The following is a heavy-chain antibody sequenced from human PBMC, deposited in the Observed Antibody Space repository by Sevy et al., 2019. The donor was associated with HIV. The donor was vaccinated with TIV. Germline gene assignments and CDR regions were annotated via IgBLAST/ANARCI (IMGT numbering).Heavy chain of an antibody. CDR1: GYSFTDYY. CDR3: AKATSYCGGDCYSGT. V-gene: IGHV1-2*06. J-gene: IGHJ5*02. Sequence: ASVKVSCKASGYSFTDYYLHWVRQAPGQGLEWMGRINHNTGGTNSAERFQGRVTLTTDTSMSTAYMELSRLTFDDTAVYFYAKATSYCGGDCYSGTWGQGTLVTVSS. CDR2: INHNTGGT. D-gene: IGHD2-21*02.